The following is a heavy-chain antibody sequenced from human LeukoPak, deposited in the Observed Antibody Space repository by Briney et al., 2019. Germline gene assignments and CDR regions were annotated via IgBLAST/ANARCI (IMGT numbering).Heavy chain of an antibody. V-gene: IGHV4-34*01. Sequence: PSETLSLTCAVYGGSFSGYYWSRIRQPPGKGLEWIGEINHSGSTNYNPSLKSRVTISVDTSKNQFSLKLSSVTAADTAVYYCARGPHTGVNYYDSSGYYYWGRGTLVTVSS. CDR1: GGSFSGYY. J-gene: IGHJ4*02. CDR3: ARGPHTGVNYYDSSGYYY. CDR2: INHSGST. D-gene: IGHD3-22*01.